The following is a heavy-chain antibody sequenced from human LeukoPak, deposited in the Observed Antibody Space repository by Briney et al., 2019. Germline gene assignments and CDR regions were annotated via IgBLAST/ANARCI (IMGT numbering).Heavy chain of an antibody. CDR2: ISGSGGST. D-gene: IGHD2-2*01. CDR1: GFTFSSYA. V-gene: IGHV3-23*01. Sequence: GGSLRLSCAASGFTFSSYAMSWVRQAPGKGLEWVSAISGSGGSTYYADSVKSRFTISRDNSKNTLYLQMNSLRAEDTAVYYCATYVSPPRRHYCSSTSCYSDYWGQGTLVTVSS. J-gene: IGHJ4*02. CDR3: ATYVSPPRRHYCSSTSCYSDY.